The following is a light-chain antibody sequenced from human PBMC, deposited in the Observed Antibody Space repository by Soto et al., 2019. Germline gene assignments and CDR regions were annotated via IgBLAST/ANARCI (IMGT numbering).Light chain of an antibody. J-gene: IGKJ1*01. CDR2: ASS. Sequence: EIVLTQSPATLSLSPGERATLSCRASQSVNIYLAWYQQKPGQAPRLFIYASSIRATGIPDRFSGSGSGTDFTLTISRLEPEDFAVYYCQQYGLSPRTFGRGTKVEIK. V-gene: IGKV3-20*01. CDR3: QQYGLSPRT. CDR1: QSVNIY.